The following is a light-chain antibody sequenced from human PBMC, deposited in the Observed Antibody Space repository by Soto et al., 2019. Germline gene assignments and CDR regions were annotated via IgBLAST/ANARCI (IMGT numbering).Light chain of an antibody. J-gene: IGKJ1*01. Sequence: DVVLTQSPLSLPVTLVHPASISFRSSQILVSSDGNTYLIWFQQRPGQSPRRIIYSVSHRDSGVPDRFSGSGSGTYFTLTISSLQPDDFATYYCQHYNSYSEAFGQGTKVDIK. CDR3: QHYNSYSEA. CDR2: SVS. V-gene: IGKV2-30*01. CDR1: QILVSSDGNTY.